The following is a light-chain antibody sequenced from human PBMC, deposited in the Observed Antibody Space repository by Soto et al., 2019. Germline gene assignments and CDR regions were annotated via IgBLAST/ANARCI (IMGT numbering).Light chain of an antibody. J-gene: IGLJ1*01. Sequence: QSVLTQPRSLSGSPGQSVTISCTGTSSDVGGYNYVSWYQQHPGKVPKLMIYDVSKRPSGVPDRFSGSKSGNTASLTISGLQAEDEADYYCCSYAGSYTLYVFGTGTKLTVL. CDR2: DVS. CDR1: SSDVGGYNY. V-gene: IGLV2-11*01. CDR3: CSYAGSYTLYV.